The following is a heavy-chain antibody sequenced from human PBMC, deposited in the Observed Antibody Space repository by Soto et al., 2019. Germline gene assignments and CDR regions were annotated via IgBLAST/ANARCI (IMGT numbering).Heavy chain of an antibody. CDR3: ARVTTIVGAYYFDY. CDR2: IIPIFGTA. V-gene: IGHV1-69*12. CDR1: GGTFSSYA. D-gene: IGHD1-26*01. J-gene: IGHJ4*02. Sequence: QVQLVQSRAEVKKPGSSVKVSCKASGGTFSSYAISWVRQAPGQGLEWMGGIIPIFGTANYAQKFQGRVTITADESTSTAYMELSSLRSEDTAVYYCARVTTIVGAYYFDYWGQGTLVTVSS.